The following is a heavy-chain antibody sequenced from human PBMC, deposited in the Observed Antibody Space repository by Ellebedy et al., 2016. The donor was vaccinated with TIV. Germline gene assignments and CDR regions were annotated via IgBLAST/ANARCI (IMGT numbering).Heavy chain of an antibody. V-gene: IGHV5-51*01. CDR2: IYPGDSDA. J-gene: IGHJ5*02. CDR1: GYSFSTYW. Sequence: GESLKISCKGSGYSFSTYWIGWVRQMPGKGLEWMGIIYPGDSDARYSPSFQGQVTISVDKAINTAYLQWSSLKASDSAMYYCARRVRYASPWFDPWGQGTLVTVSS. CDR3: ARRVRYASPWFDP. D-gene: IGHD3-16*01.